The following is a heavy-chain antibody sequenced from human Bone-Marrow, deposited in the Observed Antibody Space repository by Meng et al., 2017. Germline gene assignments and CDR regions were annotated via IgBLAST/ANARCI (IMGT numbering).Heavy chain of an antibody. D-gene: IGHD3-22*01. CDR1: GFTFSSYW. V-gene: IGHV3-7*01. J-gene: IGHJ3*02. CDR3: ARGNEYYYDSSGYYRPNDAFDI. Sequence: GESLKISCAASGFTFSSYWMSWVRQAPGKGLEWVANIKQDGSEKYYVDSVKGRFTISRDNAKNSLYLQMNSLRAEDTAVYYCARGNEYYYDSSGYYRPNDAFDIWGQGTMVTVSS. CDR2: IKQDGSEK.